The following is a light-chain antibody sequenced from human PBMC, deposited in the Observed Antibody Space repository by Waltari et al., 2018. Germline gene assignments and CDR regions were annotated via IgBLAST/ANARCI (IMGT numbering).Light chain of an antibody. CDR1: SRDVGGYNY. CDR3: SSYTSSMIRV. J-gene: IGLJ3*02. Sequence: QPALTQPASGSGSLGQWFTTSCRVTSRDVGGYNYVSWYQQHPGKAPKPMIYDVSNRPSGVSNRFSGSKSGNTASLTISWLQAEDEADYYCSSYTSSMIRVFGGGTKLTVL. CDR2: DVS. V-gene: IGLV2-14*01.